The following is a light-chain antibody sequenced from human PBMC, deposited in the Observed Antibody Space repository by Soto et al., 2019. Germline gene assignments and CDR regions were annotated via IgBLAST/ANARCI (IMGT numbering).Light chain of an antibody. CDR2: AAS. V-gene: IGKV1-39*01. J-gene: IGKJ5*01. CDR1: QSIRSY. Sequence: DIQMTQSPSSLSASVGDRVTITCRASQSIRSYLNWYQQKRGKAPKLXIYAASSLQSGVPSRFSGSGSGTDFTLTISSLQPEDFATYYCQQSYSNPMTFGQGTRLEIK. CDR3: QQSYSNPMT.